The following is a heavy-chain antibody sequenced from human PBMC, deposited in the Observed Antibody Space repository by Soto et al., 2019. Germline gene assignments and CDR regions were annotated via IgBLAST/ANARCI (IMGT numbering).Heavy chain of an antibody. CDR2: ISYDGKNQ. V-gene: IGHV3-30*04. CDR1: GFTFSSFA. Sequence: QVQLVESGGGVVQPGRSLRLSCAVSGFTFSSFAMHWVRQAPGKGLEWVAGISYDGKNQNFPDFVRGRFTISRDNSKNTLDLQMNSLSAEDTAMYYCARSYTSGFCFDYWGQGLLVTVSS. J-gene: IGHJ4*02. CDR3: ARSYTSGFCFDY. D-gene: IGHD6-19*01.